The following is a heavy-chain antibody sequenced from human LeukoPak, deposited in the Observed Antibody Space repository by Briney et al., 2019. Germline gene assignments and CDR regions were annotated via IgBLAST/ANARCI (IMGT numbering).Heavy chain of an antibody. CDR2: IHYDGSNT. CDR3: APVAGTSHY. CDR1: GFTFSSYG. J-gene: IGHJ4*02. V-gene: IGHV3-30*02. Sequence: PGGSLRLSCAASGFTFSSYGMHWVRQAPGKGLEWVAFIHYDGSNTHYIDSVKGRFTISRDNSGNTLYLQMNSLRPEDTAVYYCAPVAGTSHYWGQGTLVTVSS. D-gene: IGHD6-19*01.